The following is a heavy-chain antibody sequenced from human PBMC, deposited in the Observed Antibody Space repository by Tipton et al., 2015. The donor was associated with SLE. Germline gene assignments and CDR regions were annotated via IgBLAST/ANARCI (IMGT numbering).Heavy chain of an antibody. CDR3: AREKENTGWFWLNAFDV. J-gene: IGHJ3*01. CDR1: GGSISGHF. V-gene: IGHV4-4*07. D-gene: IGHD6-19*01. CDR2: IYKTGIT. Sequence: LRLSCIVSGGSISGHFWSWIRQPAGMPLEWIGRIYKTGITNYNPSLKGRLSMSVDTSKAHFSLNLNSVTAADTAIYYCAREKENTGWFWLNAFDVWGRGTLVTVST.